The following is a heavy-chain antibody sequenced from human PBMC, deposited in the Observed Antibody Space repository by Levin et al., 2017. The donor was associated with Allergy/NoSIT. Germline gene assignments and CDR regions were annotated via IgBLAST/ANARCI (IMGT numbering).Heavy chain of an antibody. CDR2: INERGTT. V-gene: IGHV4-34*01. Sequence: HSQTLSLTCAVYGGSFSGYYWSWIRQSPGKGLEWIGEINERGTTNYNPSLESRVTILVDTSKNQFSLRLRSLTAADTAVFFCARQETGDFYFDYWGQGTVVTVSS. D-gene: IGHD1-14*01. CDR3: ARQETGDFYFDY. CDR1: GGSFSGYY. J-gene: IGHJ4*02.